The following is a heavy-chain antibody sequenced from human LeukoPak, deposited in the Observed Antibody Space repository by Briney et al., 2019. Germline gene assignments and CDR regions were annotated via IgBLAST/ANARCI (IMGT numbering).Heavy chain of an antibody. Sequence: ASVKVSCKASGYTFTSYDINWVRQATGQGLEWMGWMNPNSGNTGYAQKFQGRVTMTRNTSISTAYMELSSLRSEDTAVYYCARVGDSSIAARPAHYYYYYYMDVWGKGTTVTVSS. D-gene: IGHD6-6*01. CDR3: ARVGDSSIAARPAHYYYYYYMDV. J-gene: IGHJ6*03. CDR1: GYTFTSYD. CDR2: MNPNSGNT. V-gene: IGHV1-8*01.